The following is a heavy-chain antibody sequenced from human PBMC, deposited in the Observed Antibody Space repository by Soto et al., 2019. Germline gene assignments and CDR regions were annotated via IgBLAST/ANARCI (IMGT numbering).Heavy chain of an antibody. J-gene: IGHJ5*02. CDR2: FYSSGTI. CDR3: ARMYSSGSGWFHP. CDR1: VSSLTAGGYY. D-gene: IGHD3-22*01. Sequence: LXLLCFASVSSLTAGGYYWSWLLHHPGKGLEWIGSFYSSGTIIYNPSLRSRVSISGDTSSNQFSMSLTSVTAADTARYYCARMYSSGSGWFHPWGQGTLVTVYS. V-gene: IGHV4-31*03.